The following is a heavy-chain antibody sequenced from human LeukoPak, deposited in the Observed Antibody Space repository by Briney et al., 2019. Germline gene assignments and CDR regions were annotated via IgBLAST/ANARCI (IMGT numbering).Heavy chain of an antibody. CDR2: INHSGST. Sequence: PSETLSLTCTVSGGSISSGTNYWTWIRQPPGKGLEWIGEINHSGSTNYNPSLKSRVTISVDTSKNQFSLKLSSVTAADTAVYYCARSGEVWFGELYYMDVWGKGTTVTISS. V-gene: IGHV4-39*07. D-gene: IGHD3-10*01. CDR1: GGSISSGTNY. J-gene: IGHJ6*03. CDR3: ARSGEVWFGELYYMDV.